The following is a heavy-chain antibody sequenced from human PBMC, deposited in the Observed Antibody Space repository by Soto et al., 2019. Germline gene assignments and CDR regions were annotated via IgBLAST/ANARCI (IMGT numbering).Heavy chain of an antibody. Sequence: AASGFTFSSYGMHWVRQAPGKGLEWVAVISYDGSNKYYADSVKGRFTISRDNSKNTLYLQMNSLRAEDTAVYYCAKEEDTMVRGGADAFDIWGQGTMVTVSS. D-gene: IGHD3-10*01. J-gene: IGHJ3*02. V-gene: IGHV3-30*18. CDR3: AKEEDTMVRGGADAFDI. CDR1: GFTFSSYG. CDR2: ISYDGSNK.